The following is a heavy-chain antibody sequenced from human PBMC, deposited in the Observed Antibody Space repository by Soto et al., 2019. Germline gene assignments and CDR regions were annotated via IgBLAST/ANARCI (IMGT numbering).Heavy chain of an antibody. V-gene: IGHV4-61*01. CDR2: IYYSGST. Sequence: SETLSLTCTVSGGAVISGSYYLGCIRQAPWKGLEWIGYIYYSGSTNYNPSLKSRVTISVDTSKNQFTLRLSSVTAADTAVYYCARSPDYYGSGSYYFDYWGQGTLVTVSS. CDR3: ARSPDYYGSGSYYFDY. CDR1: GGAVISGSYY. D-gene: IGHD3-10*01. J-gene: IGHJ4*02.